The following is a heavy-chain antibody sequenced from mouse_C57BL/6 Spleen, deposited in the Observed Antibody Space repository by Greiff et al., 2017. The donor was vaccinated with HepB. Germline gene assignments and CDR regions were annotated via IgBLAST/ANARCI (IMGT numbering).Heavy chain of an antibody. CDR2: IYPGSGNT. D-gene: IGHD2-5*01. CDR3: ARYGYSNLAWFAY. J-gene: IGHJ3*01. Sequence: QVQLKESGAELVRPGASVKLSCKASGYTFTDYYINWVKQRPGQGLEWIARIYPGSGNTYYNEKFKGKATLTAEKSSSTAYMQLSSRTSEDSAVYFCARYGYSNLAWFAYWGQGTLVTVSA. V-gene: IGHV1-76*01. CDR1: GYTFTDYY.